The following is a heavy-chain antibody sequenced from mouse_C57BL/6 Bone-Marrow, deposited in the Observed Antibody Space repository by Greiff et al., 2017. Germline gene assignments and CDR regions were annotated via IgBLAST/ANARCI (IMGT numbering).Heavy chain of an antibody. J-gene: IGHJ2*01. CDR1: GYTFTSYG. CDR3: AREMITQYSFDY. V-gene: IGHV1-81*01. Sequence: LEESGAELARPGASVKLSCKASGYTFTSYGISWVKQRTGQGLEWIGEIYPRSGNTYYNEKFKGKATLTADKSSSTAYMELRSLTSEDSAVYFCAREMITQYSFDYWGQGTTLTVSS. CDR2: IYPRSGNT. D-gene: IGHD2-4*01.